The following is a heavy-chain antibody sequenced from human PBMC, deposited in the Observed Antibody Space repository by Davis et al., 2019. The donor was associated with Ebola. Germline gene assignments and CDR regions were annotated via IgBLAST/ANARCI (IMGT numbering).Heavy chain of an antibody. CDR3: AIGRGSSWFHY. CDR2: ISYDGSNK. CDR1: GFTFSSYA. V-gene: IGHV3-30-3*01. Sequence: GESLKISCAASGFTFSSYAMHWVRQAPGKGLEWVAVISYDGSNKYYADSVKGRFTISRDNAKESLYLHMNSLRDEDTALYYCAIGRGSSWFHYWGRGNLVTVSS. J-gene: IGHJ4*02. D-gene: IGHD6-13*01.